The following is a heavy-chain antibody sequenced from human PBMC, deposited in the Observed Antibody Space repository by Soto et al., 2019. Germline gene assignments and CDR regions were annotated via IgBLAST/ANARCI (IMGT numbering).Heavy chain of an antibody. CDR3: ARQSMSTGYYYPFDY. D-gene: IGHD3-22*01. Sequence: PGESLKISCKGSGYSFTSYWIGWVRQMPGKGLEWMGIIYPGDSDTRYSPSFQGQVTISADKSISTAYLQWSSLKASDTAMYYCARQSMSTGYYYPFDYWGQGTLVTVSS. CDR2: IYPGDSDT. CDR1: GYSFTSYW. J-gene: IGHJ4*02. V-gene: IGHV5-51*01.